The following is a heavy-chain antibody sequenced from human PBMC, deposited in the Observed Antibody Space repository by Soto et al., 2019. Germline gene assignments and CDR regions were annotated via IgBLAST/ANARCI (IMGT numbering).Heavy chain of an antibody. CDR2: IYYSGST. CDR1: GGSISSSSYY. J-gene: IGHJ4*02. Sequence: SETLSLTCTVSGGSISSSSYYWGWIRQPPGKGLEWIGSIYYSGSTYYNPSLKSRVTISVDTSKNQFSLKLSSVTAADTAVYYCARLKSRSVPASFGSATYYFDYWGQGTLVTVSS. CDR3: ARLKSRSVPASFGSATYYFDY. V-gene: IGHV4-39*01. D-gene: IGHD2-2*01.